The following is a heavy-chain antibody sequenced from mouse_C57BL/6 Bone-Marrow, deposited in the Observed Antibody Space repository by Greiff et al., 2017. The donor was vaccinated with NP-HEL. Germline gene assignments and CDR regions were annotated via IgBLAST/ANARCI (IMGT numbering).Heavy chain of an antibody. CDR2: IHPNSGST. CDR3: ARGGRGYYFDY. V-gene: IGHV1-64*01. J-gene: IGHJ2*01. Sequence: QVHVKQPGAELVKPGASVKLSCKASGYTFTSYWMHWVKQRPGQGLEWIGMIHPNSGSTNYNEKFKSKATLTVDKSSSTAYMQLSSLTSEDSAVYYCARGGRGYYFDYWGQGTTLTVSS. D-gene: IGHD1-1*01. CDR1: GYTFTSYW.